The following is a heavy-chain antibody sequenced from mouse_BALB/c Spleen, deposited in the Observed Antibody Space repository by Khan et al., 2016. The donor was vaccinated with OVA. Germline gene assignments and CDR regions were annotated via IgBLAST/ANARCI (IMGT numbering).Heavy chain of an antibody. V-gene: IGHV3-2*02. Sequence: VQLKESGPGLVKPSQSLSLTRTVTGYSITTDYAWNWIRQFPGNKLEWMGYISYSGNTKYNPSLKSRISITRDTSKNQFFLQLKSVTTEDTARXYCARVYGGDFDYWGQGTTLTVSS. CDR3: ARVYGGDFDY. J-gene: IGHJ2*01. D-gene: IGHD1-1*01. CDR2: ISYSGNT. CDR1: GYSITTDYA.